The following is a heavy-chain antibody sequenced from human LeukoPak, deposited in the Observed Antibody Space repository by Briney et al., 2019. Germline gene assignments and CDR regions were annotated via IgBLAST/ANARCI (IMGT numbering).Heavy chain of an antibody. CDR1: GASISSGHYY. CDR2: IYYSGTT. V-gene: IGHV4-30-4*01. CDR3: SRGVGGYCTAGHCWIDAFDI. D-gene: IGHD2-8*02. J-gene: IGHJ3*02. Sequence: PSETLSLTCTVSGASISSGHYYWSWIRQPPGKGLVWVGYIYYSGTTYYTPSLKSRLTISVDTSKNHLSLKLTSVTAADTAVYYCSRGVGGYCTAGHCWIDAFDIWDQGTMVTVSS.